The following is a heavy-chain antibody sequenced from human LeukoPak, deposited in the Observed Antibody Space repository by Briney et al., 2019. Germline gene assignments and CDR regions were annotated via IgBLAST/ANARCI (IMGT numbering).Heavy chain of an antibody. CDR1: GFNVSSNY. D-gene: IGHD2-2*01. Sequence: PGGSLRLSCAASGFNVSSNYMSWVRQAPGKGLEWVSVIYTGGSTYIADSVKGRFTISRDNSKNTLYLQMNSLRAEDTAVYYCAREFCSRTSCYEFWGQGTTVTVSS. CDR3: AREFCSRTSCYEF. J-gene: IGHJ6*02. CDR2: IYTGGST. V-gene: IGHV3-66*01.